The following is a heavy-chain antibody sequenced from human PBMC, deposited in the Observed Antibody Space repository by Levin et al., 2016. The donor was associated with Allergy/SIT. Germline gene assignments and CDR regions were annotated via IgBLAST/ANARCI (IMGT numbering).Heavy chain of an antibody. V-gene: IGHV4-59*01. CDR2: IYYSGST. CDR1: GGSISSYY. D-gene: IGHD3-22*01. Sequence: SETLSLTCTVSGGSISSYYWSWIRQPPGKGLEWIGYIYYSGSTNYNPSLKSRVTISVDTSKNQFSLKLSSVTAADTAVYYCARVVVSIVVGSSTPRFDPWGQGTLVTVSS. CDR3: ARVVVSIVVGSSTPRFDP. J-gene: IGHJ5*02.